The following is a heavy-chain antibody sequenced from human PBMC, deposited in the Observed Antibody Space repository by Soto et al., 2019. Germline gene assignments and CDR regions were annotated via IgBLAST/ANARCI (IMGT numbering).Heavy chain of an antibody. D-gene: IGHD2-21*02. V-gene: IGHV2-70*01. J-gene: IGHJ5*02. CDR1: GFSLNTSGMC. CDR2: IDWDDDK. Sequence: CPTLVNPTQTLTLTCTFSGFSLNTSGMCVSWIRQPPGKALEWLALIDWDDDKYYSTSLKTRLTISKDASKNQVVLTMTNMDPVDTATYYCARTPAYCGGDCWFDPWGQGTLVTVSS. CDR3: ARTPAYCGGDCWFDP.